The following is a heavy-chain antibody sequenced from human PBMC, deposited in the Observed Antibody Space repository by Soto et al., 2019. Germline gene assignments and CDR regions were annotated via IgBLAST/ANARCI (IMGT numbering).Heavy chain of an antibody. CDR2: IKSKTDGGTT. V-gene: IGHV3-15*01. CDR3: TTDWQNDYDSSGYYSNAFDI. CDR1: GFTFSNAW. D-gene: IGHD3-22*01. Sequence: GGSLRLSCAASGFTFSNAWMSWVRQAPGKGLEWVGRIKSKTDGGTTDYAAPVKGRFTISRDDSKNTLYLQMNSLKTEDTAVYYCTTDWQNDYDSSGYYSNAFDIWGQGTMVTVSS. J-gene: IGHJ3*02.